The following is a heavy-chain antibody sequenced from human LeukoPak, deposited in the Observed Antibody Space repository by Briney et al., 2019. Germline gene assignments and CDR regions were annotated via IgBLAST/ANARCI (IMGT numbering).Heavy chain of an antibody. J-gene: IGHJ4*02. CDR2: SRNKANSYTT. V-gene: IGHV3-72*01. CDR1: GFTFSDHY. Sequence: GGSLRLSCAASGFTFSDHYMDWVRQTPGKGLEWVGRSRNKANSYTTEYAASVKGRFTISRDDSKNSLFLQMNSLKTDDTAVYYCARAARSGSYFFYWGQGTLVTVSS. CDR3: ARAARSGSYFFY. D-gene: IGHD1-26*01.